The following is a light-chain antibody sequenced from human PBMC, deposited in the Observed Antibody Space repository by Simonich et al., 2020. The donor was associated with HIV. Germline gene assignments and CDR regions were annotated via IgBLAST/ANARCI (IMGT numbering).Light chain of an antibody. J-gene: IGKJ2*01. Sequence: DIQLPQSPSTLSASVGDRVTITCRPSPNISSWLAWYQQKPGKAPKLLIYKTSSLESGVPSRFSGSGSGTEFTLTISSLQPDESATYYCQQYNSYSPGYTFGQGTKLEIK. CDR3: QQYNSYSPGYT. CDR2: KTS. CDR1: PNISSW. V-gene: IGKV1-5*03.